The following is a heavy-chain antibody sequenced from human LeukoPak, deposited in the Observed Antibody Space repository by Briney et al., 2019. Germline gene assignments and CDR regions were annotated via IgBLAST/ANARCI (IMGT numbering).Heavy chain of an antibody. CDR1: GGSISSYY. V-gene: IGHV4-59*01. D-gene: IGHD5-18*01. CDR3: ARVESGYSYGY. J-gene: IGHJ4*02. CDR2: IYYSGST. Sequence: PSETLSLTCTVSGGSISSYYWSWIRQPPGKGLEWIGYIYYSGSTNYNPSLKSRVTISVDTSKNQFSLKLSSVTAADTAVYYCARVESGYSYGYRGQGTLVTVSS.